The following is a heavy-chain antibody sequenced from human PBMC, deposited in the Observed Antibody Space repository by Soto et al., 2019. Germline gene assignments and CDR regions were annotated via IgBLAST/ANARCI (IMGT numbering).Heavy chain of an antibody. CDR1: GFTFSSYG. Sequence: GGSLRLSCAASGFTFSSYGMHWVRQAPGKGLEWVAVISYDGSNKYYADSVKGRFTISRDNSKNTLYLQMNSLRAEDTAVYYCAKPNYYDSSGSLGVPVYWGPGTLVTVSS. CDR2: ISYDGSNK. CDR3: AKPNYYDSSGSLGVPVY. D-gene: IGHD3-22*01. V-gene: IGHV3-30*18. J-gene: IGHJ4*02.